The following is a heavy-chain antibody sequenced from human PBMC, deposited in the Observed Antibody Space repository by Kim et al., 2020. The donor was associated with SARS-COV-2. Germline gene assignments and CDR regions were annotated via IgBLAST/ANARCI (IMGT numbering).Heavy chain of an antibody. CDR3: AREWYYYGSGSYYIDY. J-gene: IGHJ4*02. Sequence: GGSLRLSCAASGFTFSNYWMSWVRQAPGKGLEWVANIKQEGSEKSYVDSVKGRFTISRDNAKNSLYLQMNSLRAEDTAVYYCAREWYYYGSGSYYIDYWGRGTLVTVS. D-gene: IGHD3-10*01. CDR1: GFTFSNYW. CDR2: IKQEGSEK. V-gene: IGHV3-7*03.